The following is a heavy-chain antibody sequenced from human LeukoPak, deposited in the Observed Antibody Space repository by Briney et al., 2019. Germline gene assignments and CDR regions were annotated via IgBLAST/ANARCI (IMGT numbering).Heavy chain of an antibody. CDR3: ARNDWNDPWFDP. J-gene: IGHJ5*02. D-gene: IGHD1-1*01. CDR2: LNPKSGGT. V-gene: IGHV1-2*02. CDR1: GYTFTGYY. Sequence: ASVKVSCKASGYTFTGYYMHWVRQAPGQGLEWMGWLNPKSGGTNYAQNFQGRVTMTRDTIINTAYMELSRLRYDDTAVYYCARNDWNDPWFDPWGQGTLVTVSS.